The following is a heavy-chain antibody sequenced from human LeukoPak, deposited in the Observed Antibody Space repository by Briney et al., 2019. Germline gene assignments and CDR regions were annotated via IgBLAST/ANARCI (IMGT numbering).Heavy chain of an antibody. D-gene: IGHD6-25*01. CDR1: GFTFSSYG. J-gene: IGHJ4*02. V-gene: IGHV3-33*01. Sequence: GRSLRLSCAASGFTFSSYGMHWVRQAPGKGLEWVAVIWYDGSNKYYADSVKGRFTISRDNSKNTLYLQMNSLRVEDTAVYFCARGYSSVGYWGQGTLVTVSS. CDR2: IWYDGSNK. CDR3: ARGYSSVGY.